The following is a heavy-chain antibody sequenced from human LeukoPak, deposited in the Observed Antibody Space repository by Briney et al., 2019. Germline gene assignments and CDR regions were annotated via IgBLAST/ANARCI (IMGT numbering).Heavy chain of an antibody. J-gene: IGHJ5*02. D-gene: IGHD3-10*01. CDR3: ATIYYYDSGSPNWFDP. Sequence: SETLSLTSTVSRGSITSSNYYWGWIRQPPGKGLGWIGTIYYTGSTYYNPSLKSPLTISVDTSKNQFSLNLSAVTAADTAVYYCATIYYYDSGSPNWFDPWGQGTLVTVSS. V-gene: IGHV4-39*01. CDR2: IYYTGST. CDR1: RGSITSSNYY.